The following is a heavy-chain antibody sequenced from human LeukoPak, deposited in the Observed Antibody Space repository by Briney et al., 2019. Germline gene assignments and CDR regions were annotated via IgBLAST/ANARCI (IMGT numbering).Heavy chain of an antibody. CDR2: MNAKSGDT. CDR1: GYTFTSYV. D-gene: IGHD3-3*01. CDR3: ARRGVYNSYYYYMDV. J-gene: IGHJ6*03. V-gene: IGHV1-8*02. Sequence: RASVKVSCKASGYTFTSYVISWVRQMPGQGLEWMGWMNAKSGDTDYAQKFQGRVTITTDTSIRTAYMEVSSLRYEDTAVYYCARRGVYNSYYYYMDVWGKGTTVTVSS.